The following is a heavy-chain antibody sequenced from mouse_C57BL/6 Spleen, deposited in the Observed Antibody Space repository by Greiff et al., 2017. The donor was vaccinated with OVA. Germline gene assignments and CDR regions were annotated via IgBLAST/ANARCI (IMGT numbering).Heavy chain of an antibody. Sequence: VQLVESGPGLVQPSQSLSITCTVSGFSLTSYCVHWVRQSPGKGLEWLGVIWSGGSTDYNAAFISRLSISKDNSKSQVFFKMNRLQADDTAIYYCARWTGTSRWYFDVWGTGTTVTVSS. CDR3: ARWTGTSRWYFDV. J-gene: IGHJ1*03. CDR2: IWSGGST. CDR1: GFSLTSYC. D-gene: IGHD4-1*01. V-gene: IGHV2-2*01.